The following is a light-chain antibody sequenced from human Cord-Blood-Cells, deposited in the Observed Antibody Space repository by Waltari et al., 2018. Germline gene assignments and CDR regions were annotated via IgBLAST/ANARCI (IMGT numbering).Light chain of an antibody. CDR1: TSDVGSYTL. CDR2: EVS. J-gene: IGLJ3*02. V-gene: IGLV2-23*02. Sequence: QSALTQPASVSGSPGQSITISCPGTTSDVGSYTLVPWYQPPPGKAPKLMIYEVSKRPSGVSNRFSGSKSGNTASLTISGLQAEDEADYYCCSYAGSSTLVFGGGTKLTVL. CDR3: CSYAGSSTLV.